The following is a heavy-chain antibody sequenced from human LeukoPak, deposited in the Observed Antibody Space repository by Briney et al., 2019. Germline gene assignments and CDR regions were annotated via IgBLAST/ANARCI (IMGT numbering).Heavy chain of an antibody. Sequence: SETLSLTCAVYGGSFSGYYWSWIRQPPGKGLEWIGEINHSGSTNYNPSLKSRVTISVDTSKNQFSLKLSSVTAADTAVYYCATGPGNDVDQLQDYYYYYGMDVWGQGTTVTVSS. CDR1: GGSFSGYY. CDR2: INHSGST. J-gene: IGHJ6*02. CDR3: ATGPGNDVDQLQDYYYYYGMDV. D-gene: IGHD2-2*01. V-gene: IGHV4-34*01.